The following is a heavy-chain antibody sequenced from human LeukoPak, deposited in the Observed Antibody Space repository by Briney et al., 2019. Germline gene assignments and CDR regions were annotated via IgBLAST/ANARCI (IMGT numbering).Heavy chain of an antibody. J-gene: IGHJ4*02. Sequence: GGSLRLSCAASGFIFSTYVMSWVRQAPGKGLEWVSSIRSSSSYIYYADSVKGRFTISRDNAKNSLYLQMNSLRAEDTAVYYCARDKQWLLLDYWGQGTLVTVSS. CDR2: IRSSSSYI. D-gene: IGHD6-19*01. V-gene: IGHV3-21*01. CDR1: GFIFSTYV. CDR3: ARDKQWLLLDY.